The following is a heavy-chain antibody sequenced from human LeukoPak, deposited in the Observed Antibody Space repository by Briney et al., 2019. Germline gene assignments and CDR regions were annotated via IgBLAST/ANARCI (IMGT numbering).Heavy chain of an antibody. J-gene: IGHJ5*02. V-gene: IGHV3-15*01. D-gene: IGHD3-10*01. CDR2: IKSKTDGGTS. CDR1: GFTFTNAW. CDR3: STLWYGA. Sequence: PGGSLRLSCAASGFTFTNAWMHWVRQAPGKELEWVGRIKSKTDGGTSDYAAPVTGRVTNSRKDSKITLYLEMNSLKPEDTGVYYCSTLWYGAWGQGTLVTVSS.